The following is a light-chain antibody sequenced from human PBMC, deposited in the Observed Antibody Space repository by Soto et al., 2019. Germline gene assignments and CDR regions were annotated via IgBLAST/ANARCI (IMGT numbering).Light chain of an antibody. Sequence: QSALTQPASVSGSPGQSITISCTGTSSDVGGYNYVSWYQQHPGKAPKLMIYEVSNRPSGVSNRFSGSKSGNTPSLTISGLQAEDEADYYCSSYTSSSTWVFGGGTKVTVL. J-gene: IGLJ3*02. CDR2: EVS. CDR3: SSYTSSSTWV. V-gene: IGLV2-14*01. CDR1: SSDVGGYNY.